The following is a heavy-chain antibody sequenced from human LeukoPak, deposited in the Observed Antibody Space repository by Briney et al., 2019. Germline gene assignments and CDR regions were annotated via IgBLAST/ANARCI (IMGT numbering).Heavy chain of an antibody. CDR3: ARTPIDYDSSSYYSLDY. CDR2: IYYSGST. D-gene: IGHD3-22*01. V-gene: IGHV4-39*01. J-gene: IGHJ4*02. CDR1: GGSISSSSYY. Sequence: SETLSLTCTVSGGSISSSSYYWGWIRQPPGKGLEWIGSIYYSGSTYYNPSLKSRVTISVDTSKNQFSLKLSSVTAADTAVYYCARTPIDYDSSSYYSLDYWGQGTLVTVSS.